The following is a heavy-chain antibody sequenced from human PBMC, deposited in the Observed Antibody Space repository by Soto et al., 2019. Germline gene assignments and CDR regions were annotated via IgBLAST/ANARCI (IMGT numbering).Heavy chain of an antibody. CDR2: ISGSGGRI. CDR1: GFTFSSYG. Sequence: EVQLLESGGGLVQPGGSLRLSCAASGFTFSSYGMNWVRQAPGKGLEWVSLISGSGGRIYYADSVKGRFTISRDDSXXTLYLQVNSLRAEDTAIYYCAKDLSGSYSSYGMDVWGQGTTVTVSS. V-gene: IGHV3-23*01. D-gene: IGHD1-26*01. J-gene: IGHJ6*02. CDR3: AKDLSGSYSSYGMDV.